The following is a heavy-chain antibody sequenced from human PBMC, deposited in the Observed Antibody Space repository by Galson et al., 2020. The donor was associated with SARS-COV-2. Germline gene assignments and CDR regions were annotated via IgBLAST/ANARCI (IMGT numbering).Heavy chain of an antibody. CDR1: GGSISSRSYY. CDR3: AFGVVAGTGS. CDR2: IHISGTT. D-gene: IGHD6-19*01. Sequence: SQTPSLPFTVSGGSISSRSYYWSWIRQSAGNGLEWNGRIHISGTTHYNPSHKRRLTIPLHTSKNQFSLKLTAVTAADTTVYVCAFGVVAGTGSWGQGTLVTVSS. V-gene: IGHV4-61*02. J-gene: IGHJ1*01.